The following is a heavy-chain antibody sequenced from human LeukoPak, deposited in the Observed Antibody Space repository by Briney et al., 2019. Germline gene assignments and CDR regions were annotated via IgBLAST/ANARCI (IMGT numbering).Heavy chain of an antibody. V-gene: IGHV4-55*02. Sequence: PSETLSLTCAVSGDSISSGNWCIWVRQPPGKGLEWIGEIHHSGSTYYNPSLKSRITMSVDTSKNQFYLKLSSVTAADTAVYYCARSPVIVVVITLIVGYWGQGTLVTVSS. CDR3: ARSPVIVVVITLIVGY. D-gene: IGHD3-22*01. CDR1: GDSISSGNW. J-gene: IGHJ4*02. CDR2: IHHSGST.